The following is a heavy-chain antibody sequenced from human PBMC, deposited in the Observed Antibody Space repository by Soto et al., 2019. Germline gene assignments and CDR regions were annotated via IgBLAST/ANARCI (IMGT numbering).Heavy chain of an antibody. J-gene: IGHJ6*02. CDR1: GGTFSSYA. CDR3: ARGEVITDRYYYYGVDV. V-gene: IGHV1-69*12. Sequence: QVQLVQSGAEVKKPGSSVKVSCKASGGTFSSYAISWVRQAPGQGLEWMGGIIPIFGTANYAQKFQGRVTITADESTSTAYMELSSLRSEDTAVYYCARGEVITDRYYYYGVDVWGQGTTVTVSS. D-gene: IGHD3-22*01. CDR2: IIPIFGTA.